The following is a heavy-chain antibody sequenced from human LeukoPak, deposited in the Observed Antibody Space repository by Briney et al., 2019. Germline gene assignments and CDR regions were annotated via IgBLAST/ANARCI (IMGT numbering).Heavy chain of an antibody. CDR3: ATEGRSGVLEGLKGPFDY. J-gene: IGHJ4*02. CDR2: FDPEDGET. Sequence: ASVKLSCKVSGYTVTELSMHWVRQAPGQGLEWRGGFDPEDGETIYAQKFQGRVTMTEDTSTDTAYMELSSLRSEDTAVYYCATEGRSGVLEGLKGPFDYWGQGTLVTVSS. CDR1: GYTVTELS. D-gene: IGHD3-16*01. V-gene: IGHV1-24*01.